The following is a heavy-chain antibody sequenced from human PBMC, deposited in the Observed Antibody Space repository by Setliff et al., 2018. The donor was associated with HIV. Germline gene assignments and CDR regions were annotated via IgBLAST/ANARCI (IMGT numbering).Heavy chain of an antibody. Sequence: GGSLRLSCAASGFTFSSYSMNWVRRAPGKGLEWVSPISSSSSYIFYADSVKGRFTISRDNSKNTVYLQMNSLRAEDTAEYYCAKELAASGLGYFDSWGRGILVTVSS. V-gene: IGHV3-21*04. CDR2: ISSSSSYI. CDR1: GFTFSSYS. D-gene: IGHD3-22*01. J-gene: IGHJ4*02. CDR3: AKELAASGLGYFDS.